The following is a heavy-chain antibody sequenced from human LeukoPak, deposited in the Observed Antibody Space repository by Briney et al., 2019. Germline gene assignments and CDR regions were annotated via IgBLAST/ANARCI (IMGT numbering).Heavy chain of an antibody. V-gene: IGHV3-74*01. CDR2: INSDGSST. Sequence: GGSLRLSCAASGFTFSSYWMHWVRQAPGKGLVWVSRINSDGSSTSYADSVKGRFTISRDNAKNTLYLQMNSLRAEDTAVYYCAKHPPRITMTPTDYWGQGTLVTVSS. D-gene: IGHD3-22*01. CDR1: GFTFSSYW. J-gene: IGHJ4*02. CDR3: AKHPPRITMTPTDY.